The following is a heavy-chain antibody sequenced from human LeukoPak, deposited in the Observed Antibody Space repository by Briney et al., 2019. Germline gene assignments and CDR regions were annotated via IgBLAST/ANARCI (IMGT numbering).Heavy chain of an antibody. CDR1: GFTFSSYA. CDR3: ARGLTFGGVIVRDAFDI. Sequence: LPGGSLRLSCAASGFTFSSYAMHWVRQAPGKGLEYVSAISSNGGSTYYANSVKGRFTISRDNSKNTLYLQMGSLRAEDMAVYYCARGLTFGGVIVRDAFDIWGQGTMVTVSS. J-gene: IGHJ3*02. V-gene: IGHV3-64*01. CDR2: ISSNGGST. D-gene: IGHD3-16*02.